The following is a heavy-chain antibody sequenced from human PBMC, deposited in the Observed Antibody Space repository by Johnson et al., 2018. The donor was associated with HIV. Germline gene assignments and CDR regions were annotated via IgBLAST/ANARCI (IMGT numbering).Heavy chain of an antibody. J-gene: IGHJ3*02. CDR3: ARELRIAARGLAFDI. CDR2: IQNDESVK. V-gene: IGHV3-30*04. Sequence: QLVESGGGVVQPGTSLRLSCAASGFTFSSFAMHWVRQAPGKGLEWVAFIQNDESVKYYADSVKGRFTISRDNAKKSLYLQMNSLRAEDTAVYYCARELRIAARGLAFDIWGRGTMVTVSS. CDR1: GFTFSSFA. D-gene: IGHD6-6*01.